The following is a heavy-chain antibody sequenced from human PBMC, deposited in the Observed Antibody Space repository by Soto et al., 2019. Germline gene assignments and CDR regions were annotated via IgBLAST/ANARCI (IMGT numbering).Heavy chain of an antibody. CDR1: GFTLSSYD. Sequence: EVQMLESGGGLVQPGGSLRLSCAASGFTLSSYDLSWVRQAPGKGLEWVSGISGSGDFTFDADSVRGRCTISRDKSVNTLSLLTNSPRVEDTALYYCARGPTIVGEGVEAFEIWGQGTMATVSS. CDR3: ARGPTIVGEGVEAFEI. CDR2: ISGSGDFT. J-gene: IGHJ3*02. D-gene: IGHD3-3*01. V-gene: IGHV3-23*01.